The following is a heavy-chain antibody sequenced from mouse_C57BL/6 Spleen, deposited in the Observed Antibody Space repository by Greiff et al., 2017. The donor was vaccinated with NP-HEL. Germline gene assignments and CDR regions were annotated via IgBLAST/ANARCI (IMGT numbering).Heavy chain of an antibody. CDR3: ARPAITTVVATGFDY. Sequence: QVQLQQPGAELVKPGASVKLSCKASGYTFTSYWMHWVKQRPGQGLEWIGMIHPNSGSTNYNEKFKSKATLTVDKSSSTAYMHLSSLKSEDSAVYYCARPAITTVVATGFDYWGQGTTLTVSS. CDR2: IHPNSGST. V-gene: IGHV1-64*01. J-gene: IGHJ2*01. D-gene: IGHD1-1*01. CDR1: GYTFTSYW.